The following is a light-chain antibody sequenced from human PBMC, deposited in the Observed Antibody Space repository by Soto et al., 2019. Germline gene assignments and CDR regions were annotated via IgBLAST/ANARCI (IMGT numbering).Light chain of an antibody. V-gene: IGLV3-21*02. Sequence: SYDLTQPPSVSVAPGQTARIACWGNNIGSKSVHWYQQKPGQAPVLDVYDDSDRPSGIPERFSGSNSGNTATLTISRVEAGDEADYYCQVWDSSTDHLVFGTGTKVTVL. CDR2: DDS. CDR1: NIGSKS. CDR3: QVWDSSTDHLV. J-gene: IGLJ1*01.